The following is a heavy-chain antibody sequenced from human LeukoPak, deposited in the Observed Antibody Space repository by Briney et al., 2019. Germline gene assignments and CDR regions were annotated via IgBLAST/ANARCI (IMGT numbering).Heavy chain of an antibody. V-gene: IGHV3-66*01. Sequence: PGGSLRLSCAASGFTVSSNYMSGVRQAPGKGLEWVSVIYSGGSTYYADSVKGRFTISRDNSKNTLYLQMNSLRAEDTAVYYCARDDSRRNDAFDIRGQGTMVTVSS. CDR2: IYSGGST. CDR3: ARDDSRRNDAFDI. CDR1: GFTVSSNY. J-gene: IGHJ3*02. D-gene: IGHD3-22*01.